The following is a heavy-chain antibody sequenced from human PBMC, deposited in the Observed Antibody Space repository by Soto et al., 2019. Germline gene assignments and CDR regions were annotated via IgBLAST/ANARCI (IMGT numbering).Heavy chain of an antibody. CDR3: ARDHNFGFILYAMDV. D-gene: IGHD2-15*01. V-gene: IGHV1-46*01. Sequence: ASVNVSCKASGYTFTIYSMHCVRQAPGQGLEWMGIINPSSGRTSYAQNFQGRVTMTSDTSTSIVYMEMSSLQSEDTAVYYCARDHNFGFILYAMDVWGQGTTVTVSS. CDR1: GYTFTIYS. CDR2: INPSSGRT. J-gene: IGHJ6*02.